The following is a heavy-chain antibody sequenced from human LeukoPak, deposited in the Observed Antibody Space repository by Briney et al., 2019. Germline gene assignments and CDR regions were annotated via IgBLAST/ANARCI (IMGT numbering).Heavy chain of an antibody. D-gene: IGHD1-26*01. Sequence: GGSLRLSCAASGFTFDDYAMHWVRQAPGKGLEWVSGISWNSDYIDYADSVKGRFTVSRDNAKNTLYLEMNSLTVEDTALYYCTTAGYYNGYGYWGQGTLVTVSS. CDR2: ISWNSDYI. J-gene: IGHJ4*02. CDR3: TTAGYYNGYGY. V-gene: IGHV3-9*01. CDR1: GFTFDDYA.